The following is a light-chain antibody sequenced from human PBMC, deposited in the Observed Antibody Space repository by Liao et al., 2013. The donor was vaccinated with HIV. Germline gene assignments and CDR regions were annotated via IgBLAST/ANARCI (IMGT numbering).Light chain of an antibody. CDR3: QAWDIRTGV. Sequence: SYELTQAPSVSVSPGQTASITCSGDKLGDKYACWYQQKPGQSPVLVIYQDTMRPSGIPERFSGSKSGNTATLTISATQAMDEADYYCQAWDIRTGVFGGGTKLTVL. CDR2: QDT. CDR1: KLGDKY. V-gene: IGLV3-1*01. J-gene: IGLJ3*02.